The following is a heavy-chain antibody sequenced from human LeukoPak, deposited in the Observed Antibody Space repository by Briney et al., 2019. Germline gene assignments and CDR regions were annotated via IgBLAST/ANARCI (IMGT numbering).Heavy chain of an antibody. CDR1: GYTFTSYG. D-gene: IGHD3-22*01. CDR3: ARDGTWGRYHYDSTGNDYYFDY. CDR2: LSPYNGNK. V-gene: IGHV1-18*01. J-gene: IGHJ4*02. Sequence: ASVKVSCKASGYTFTSYGISWVRQAPGQGLEWMGWLSPYNGNKNYAQKFQGRVTMTTGLSTSTAYMEVRSLRSDDTAVYHCARDGTWGRYHYDSTGNDYYFDYWGQGTLVTVSS.